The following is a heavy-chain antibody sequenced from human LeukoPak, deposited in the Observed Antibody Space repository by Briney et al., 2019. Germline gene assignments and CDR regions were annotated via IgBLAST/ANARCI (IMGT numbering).Heavy chain of an antibody. Sequence: GGSLRLSCAASGFTFSDYYMSWTRQAPGKGLEWVSYISSSGSTIYYADSVKGRFTVSRDNAKNSLYLQMNSLRAEDTAVYYCARGDPEMATTFDYWGQGTLVTVSS. CDR2: ISSSGSTI. D-gene: IGHD5-24*01. J-gene: IGHJ4*02. V-gene: IGHV3-11*01. CDR3: ARGDPEMATTFDY. CDR1: GFTFSDYY.